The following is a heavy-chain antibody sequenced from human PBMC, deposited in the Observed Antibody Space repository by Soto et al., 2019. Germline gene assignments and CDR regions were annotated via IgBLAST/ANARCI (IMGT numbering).Heavy chain of an antibody. V-gene: IGHV4-34*01. CDR3: ARGSRMYSYGYFLDY. J-gene: IGHJ4*02. CDR2: INHSGST. CDR1: GGSFSGYY. D-gene: IGHD5-18*01. Sequence: SETLSLTCAVYGGSFSGYYWSWIRQPPGKGLEWIGEINHSGSTNYNPSLKSRVTISVDTSKNQFSLKLSSVTAADTAVYYCARGSRMYSYGYFLDYWGQGTLVTVSS.